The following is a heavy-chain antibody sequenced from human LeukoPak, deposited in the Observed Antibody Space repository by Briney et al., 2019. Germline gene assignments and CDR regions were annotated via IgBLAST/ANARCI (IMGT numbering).Heavy chain of an antibody. D-gene: IGHD4-17*01. Sequence: GGSLRLSCAASGFTFSSYAMHWVRQAPGKGLEWVAVISYDGSNKYYADSVKGRFTISRDNSKNTLYLQMNSLRAEDTAVYYCARDPIPLYGDYVDYYYGMDVWGQGTTVTVSS. CDR2: ISYDGSNK. CDR1: GFTFSSYA. V-gene: IGHV3-30-3*01. CDR3: ARDPIPLYGDYVDYYYGMDV. J-gene: IGHJ6*02.